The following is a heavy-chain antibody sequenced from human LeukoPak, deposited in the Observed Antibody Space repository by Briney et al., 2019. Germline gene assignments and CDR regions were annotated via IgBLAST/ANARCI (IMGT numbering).Heavy chain of an antibody. J-gene: IGHJ2*01. D-gene: IGHD6-19*01. Sequence: SETLSLTCTVSGGSISSGGYYWSWIRQHPGKGLEWIGYIYYSGSTYYNPSLKSRVTISVDTSKNQFSLKLSSVTAADTAVYYCAGKYSSGWYRWYIDLWGRGTLVTVSS. CDR1: GGSISSGGYY. CDR2: IYYSGST. CDR3: AGKYSSGWYRWYIDL. V-gene: IGHV4-31*03.